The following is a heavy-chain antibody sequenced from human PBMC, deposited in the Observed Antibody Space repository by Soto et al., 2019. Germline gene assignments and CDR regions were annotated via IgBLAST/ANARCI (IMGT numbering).Heavy chain of an antibody. CDR1: GFTFSDYY. CDR3: ARRVLRFLEWFRAFDI. V-gene: IGHV3-11*01. CDR2: ISSSGSTI. D-gene: IGHD3-3*01. J-gene: IGHJ3*02. Sequence: QVQLVESGGGLVKPGGSLRLSCAASGFTFSDYYMSWIRQAPGKGLEWVSYISSSGSTIYYADSVKGRFTISRDNDKNSLYLQMNSLRAEDTAVYYCARRVLRFLEWFRAFDIWGQGTMVTVSS.